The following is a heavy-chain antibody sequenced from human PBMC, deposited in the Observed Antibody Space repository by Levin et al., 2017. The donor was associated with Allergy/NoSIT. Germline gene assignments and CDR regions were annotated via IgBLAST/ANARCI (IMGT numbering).Heavy chain of an antibody. J-gene: IGHJ6*02. Sequence: PGGSLRLSCAASGFTFSSYAMSWVRQAPGKGLEWVSAISGSGGSTYYADSVKGRFTISRDNSKNTLYLQMNSLRAEDTAVYYCAKDLVRGVIIIPYYYYGMDVWGQGTTVTVSS. CDR3: AKDLVRGVIIIPYYYYGMDV. D-gene: IGHD3-10*01. CDR1: GFTFSSYA. V-gene: IGHV3-23*01. CDR2: ISGSGGST.